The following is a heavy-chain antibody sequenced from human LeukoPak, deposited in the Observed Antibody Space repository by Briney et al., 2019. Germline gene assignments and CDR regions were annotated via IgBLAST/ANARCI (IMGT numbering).Heavy chain of an antibody. CDR3: TTVTRTWILYYYYYYMDV. V-gene: IGHV3-15*01. CDR1: GFTFSNAW. Sequence: GGSLRLSCAASGFTFSNAWMSWVRQAPGKGLEWVGRIKSKTDGGTTDYAAPVKGRFTISRDDSKNTLYLQMNSLKTEDTAVYYCTTVTRTWILYYYYYYMDVWGKGTTVTVSS. J-gene: IGHJ6*03. D-gene: IGHD5-18*01. CDR2: IKSKTDGGTT.